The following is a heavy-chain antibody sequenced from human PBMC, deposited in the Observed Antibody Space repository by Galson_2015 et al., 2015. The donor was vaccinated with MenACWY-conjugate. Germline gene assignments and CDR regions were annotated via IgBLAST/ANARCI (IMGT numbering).Heavy chain of an antibody. V-gene: IGHV3-21*01. CDR3: ARASRAVAVAGSDY. CDR2: IDPSSTYM. J-gene: IGHJ4*02. D-gene: IGHD6-19*01. Sequence: SLRLSCAVSGFTFSTYSMNWVRQAPGKGLEWVSSIDPSSTYMYYADSVRGRFTFSRDNAKNSLFLQMNSLRAEDTAVFYCARASRAVAVAGSDYWGRGTLVTVSS. CDR1: GFTFSTYS.